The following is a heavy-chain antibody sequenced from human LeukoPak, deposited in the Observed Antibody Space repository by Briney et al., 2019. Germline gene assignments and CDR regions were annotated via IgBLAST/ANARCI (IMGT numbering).Heavy chain of an antibody. CDR3: ARGKETYDFWSGYFDY. D-gene: IGHD3-3*01. Sequence: SETLSLTCSVSNASITNFNYYWGWIRQPPGRGLEWIGSIYYSGSTYYNPSLKSRVTISVDTSKNQFSLKLSSVTAADTAVYYCARGKETYDFWSGYFDYWGQGTLVTVSS. V-gene: IGHV4-39*07. J-gene: IGHJ4*02. CDR1: NASITNFNYY. CDR2: IYYSGST.